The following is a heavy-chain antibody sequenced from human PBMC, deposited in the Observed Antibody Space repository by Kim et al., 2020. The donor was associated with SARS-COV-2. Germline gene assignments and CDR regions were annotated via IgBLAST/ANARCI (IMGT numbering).Heavy chain of an antibody. CDR2: INPSGGST. CDR3: ARVGTGLHYGSGSPPDYYGMDV. V-gene: IGHV1-46*01. Sequence: ASVKVSCKASGYTFTSYYMHWVRQAPGQGLEWMGIINPSGGSTSYAQKFQGRVTMTRDTSTSTVYMELSSLRSEDTAVYYCARVGTGLHYGSGSPPDYYGMDVWGQGTTVTVSS. D-gene: IGHD3-10*01. J-gene: IGHJ6*02. CDR1: GYTFTSYY.